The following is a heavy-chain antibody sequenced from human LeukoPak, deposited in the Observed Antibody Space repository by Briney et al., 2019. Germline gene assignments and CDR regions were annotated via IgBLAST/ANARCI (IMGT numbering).Heavy chain of an antibody. CDR1: GLIISGNA. D-gene: IGHD3-10*01. CDR2: INSNGNST. CDR3: ARGYKGYMDV. J-gene: IGHJ6*03. V-gene: IGHV3-64*01. Sequence: GGSLRLSCAASGLIISGNAMVWVRQAPGKALEYVSAINSNGNSTYYANSVKGRFTLSRDNSKNTLYLEMGSLRPEDMAVYYCARGYKGYMDVWGKGTTVTVSS.